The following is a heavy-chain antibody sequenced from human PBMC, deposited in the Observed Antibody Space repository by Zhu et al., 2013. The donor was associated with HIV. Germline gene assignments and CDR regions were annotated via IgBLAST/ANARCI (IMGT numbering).Heavy chain of an antibody. Sequence: QVQLVQSGAEVKKPGASVKVSCKASGYIFTSYDINWVRQATGQGLEWMGWMNPNSGNTGYAQKFQGRVTLTRNTSISTAYMELSSLTSEDTAVYYCARGGYNWKRRNFGNFRPLFYGMGVWGQGTTVTVSS. CDR3: ARGGYNWKRRNFGNFRPLFYGMGV. V-gene: IGHV1-8*01. D-gene: IGHD1-20*01. CDR1: GYIFTSYD. CDR2: MNPNSGNT. J-gene: IGHJ6*02.